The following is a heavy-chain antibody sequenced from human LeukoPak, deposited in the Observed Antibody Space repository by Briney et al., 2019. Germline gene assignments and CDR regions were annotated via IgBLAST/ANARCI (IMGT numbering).Heavy chain of an antibody. Sequence: ASVKVSFKSSGYTFTGYYMHWVRQAPGQGLEWMGWINPNSGGTNYAQKFQGRVTMTRDTSISTAYMELSRLRSDDTAVYYCARAGSSGWYTLLEYWGQGTLVTVSS. V-gene: IGHV1-2*02. J-gene: IGHJ4*02. CDR3: ARAGSSGWYTLLEY. CDR1: GYTFTGYY. D-gene: IGHD6-19*01. CDR2: INPNSGGT.